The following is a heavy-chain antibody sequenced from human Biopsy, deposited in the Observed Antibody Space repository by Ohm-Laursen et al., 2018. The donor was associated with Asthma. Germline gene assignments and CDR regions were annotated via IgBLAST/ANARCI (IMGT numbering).Heavy chain of an antibody. CDR2: IYWDDDK. J-gene: IGHJ4*02. CDR3: VHTLVGLKAFDF. Sequence: TQTLTLTGTFSGFSLSTSGGGVGWIRQPPGKALEWLGNIYWDDDKRYSPSLQSRHTITRDTSKDQVVLTMTNMGPVDTGTYYCVHTLVGLKAFDFWGQGTLVTVSS. V-gene: IGHV2-5*02. D-gene: IGHD1-26*01. CDR1: GFSLSTSGGG.